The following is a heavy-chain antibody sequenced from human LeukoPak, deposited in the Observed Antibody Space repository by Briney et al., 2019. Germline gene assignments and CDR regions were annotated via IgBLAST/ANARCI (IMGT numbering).Heavy chain of an antibody. Sequence: ASVKLSCKASGYTFTSYGIRWVRQAPGQGLEEMGWISAYNGNTNYAQKLQGRVTMTTETSTSTAYMELRSLRSDDTAVYYCARDKYCSSTSCYTGFDYWGQGTLVTVSS. D-gene: IGHD2-2*02. V-gene: IGHV1-18*01. CDR1: GYTFTSYG. J-gene: IGHJ4*02. CDR3: ARDKYCSSTSCYTGFDY. CDR2: ISAYNGNT.